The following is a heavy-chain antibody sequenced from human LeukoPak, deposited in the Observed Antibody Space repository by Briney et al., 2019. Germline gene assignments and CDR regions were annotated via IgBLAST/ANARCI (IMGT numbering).Heavy chain of an antibody. V-gene: IGHV3-9*01. D-gene: IGHD3-10*01. CDR1: GFTFDDYA. Sequence: GRSLRLSCAASGFTFDDYAMHWARQAPGKGLEWVSGISWNSGSIGYADSVKGRFTISRDNAKNSLYLQMNSLRAEDTALYYCAKVYGSGSYGYYYGMDVWGQGTTVTVSS. J-gene: IGHJ6*02. CDR2: ISWNSGSI. CDR3: AKVYGSGSYGYYYGMDV.